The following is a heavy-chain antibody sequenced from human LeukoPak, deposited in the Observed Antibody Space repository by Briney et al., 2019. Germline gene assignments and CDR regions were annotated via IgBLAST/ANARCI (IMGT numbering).Heavy chain of an antibody. CDR3: ARDPLRYLRVGHYDY. Sequence: GGSLRLSCAAPGFTFSNSAMNWVRQVPGKGLEWVSSIDYDSSHIYYAASVRGRFTISRDNARNSVYLQMNSLRVEDTAVYYCARDPLRYLRVGHYDYWGQGTLVAVSS. D-gene: IGHD3-9*01. CDR2: IDYDSSHI. J-gene: IGHJ4*02. CDR1: GFTFSNSA. V-gene: IGHV3-21*01.